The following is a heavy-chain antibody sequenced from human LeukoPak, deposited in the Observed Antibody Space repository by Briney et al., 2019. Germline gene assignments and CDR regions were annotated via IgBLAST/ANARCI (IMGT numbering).Heavy chain of an antibody. CDR1: GGSITTRSYY. CDR2: MHHSGST. D-gene: IGHD3-22*01. CDR3: ARAPGAYYDGSGYLNWFDP. V-gene: IGHV4-39*07. J-gene: IGHJ5*02. Sequence: SETLSLTCTVSGGSITTRSYYWGWIRQPPGKGLEWIGSMHHSGSTYYNPSLKSRVTTSVDTAKNQFSLKLSSMTAADTAVNYRARAPGAYYDGSGYLNWFDPWGEGTLVTVS.